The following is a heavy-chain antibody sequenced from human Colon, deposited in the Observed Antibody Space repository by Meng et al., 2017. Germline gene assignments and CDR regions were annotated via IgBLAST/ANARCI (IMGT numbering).Heavy chain of an antibody. CDR1: GFSFSDAW. Sequence: GESLKISCAASGFSFSDAWMSWVRQAPGKGLEWVGRISTRTYGVTTHYAAPVEGRFTISRDDSKNTMFLQMNSLKTEDTALYYCTRDELGIGAYWGQGTQVTVSS. J-gene: IGHJ4*02. CDR3: TRDELGIGAY. D-gene: IGHD7-27*01. V-gene: IGHV3-15*01. CDR2: ISTRTYGVTT.